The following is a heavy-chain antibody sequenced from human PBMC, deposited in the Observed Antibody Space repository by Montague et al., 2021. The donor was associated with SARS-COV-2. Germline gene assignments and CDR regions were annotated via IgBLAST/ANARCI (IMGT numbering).Heavy chain of an antibody. V-gene: IGHV3-13*04. CDR1: GFTFSSYD. CDR2: IGTAGDT. D-gene: IGHD6-25*01. Sequence: SLRLSCAASGFTFSSYDMHWVRQATGKGLEWVSAIGTAGDTYYPGSVKGRFTISRENAKNSLYLQMNSLRAGDTAVYYCARAVYSSGWPDYYYYYGMDVWGQGTTVTVSS. J-gene: IGHJ6*02. CDR3: ARAVYSSGWPDYYYYYGMDV.